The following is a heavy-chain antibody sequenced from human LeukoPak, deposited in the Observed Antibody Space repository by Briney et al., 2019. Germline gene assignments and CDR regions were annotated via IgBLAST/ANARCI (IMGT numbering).Heavy chain of an antibody. Sequence: PGGFLRLSCAASGFSFSSYWMHWVRQVPGKGLQWVANIKEDGSEQHCVDSVKGRFTISRDNTKNSLYLQMNSLSVEDTAVYYCARFRGGIWGQGTMVTVSS. J-gene: IGHJ3*02. V-gene: IGHV3-7*01. D-gene: IGHD3-16*01. CDR3: ARFRGGI. CDR2: IKEDGSEQ. CDR1: GFSFSSYW.